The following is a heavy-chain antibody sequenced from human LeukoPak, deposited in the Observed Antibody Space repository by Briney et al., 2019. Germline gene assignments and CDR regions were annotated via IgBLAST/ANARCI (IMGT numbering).Heavy chain of an antibody. Sequence: GGSLRLSCEASGFTFSSYSMNWVRQPPGRGREWASSFSSSSSYIYYADSVKGRFTISRDNAKNSLYLQMNSLRAEDTAVYYCARAGWDDYSNYGIDYWGQGTLVTVSS. CDR2: FSSSSSYI. V-gene: IGHV3-21*01. J-gene: IGHJ4*02. CDR1: GFTFSSYS. D-gene: IGHD4-11*01. CDR3: ARAGWDDYSNYGIDY.